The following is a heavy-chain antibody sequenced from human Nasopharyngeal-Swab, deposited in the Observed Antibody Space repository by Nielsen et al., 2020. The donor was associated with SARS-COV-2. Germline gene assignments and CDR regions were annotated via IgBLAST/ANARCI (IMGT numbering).Heavy chain of an antibody. J-gene: IGHJ6*04. D-gene: IGHD3-10*01. CDR2: INAGNGNT. Sequence: VRQAPGQRLEWMGWINAGNGNTKYSQKFQGRVTITRDTSASTAYMELSSLRSEDTAVYYCARGGRITMVRGAPPDVWGKGTAVTVSS. CDR3: ARGGRITMVRGAPPDV. V-gene: IGHV1-3*01.